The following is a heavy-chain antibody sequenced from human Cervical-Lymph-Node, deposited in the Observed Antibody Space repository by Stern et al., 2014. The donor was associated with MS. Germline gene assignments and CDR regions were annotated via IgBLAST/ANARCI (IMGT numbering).Heavy chain of an antibody. J-gene: IGHJ6*02. CDR1: GYTLTELS. V-gene: IGHV1-24*01. CDR3: AADRDDFRSGYSAPTKGYGLDV. D-gene: IGHD3-3*01. CDR2: FDTEDGET. Sequence: QVQLVQSGAEVKKPGASVKVSCKVSGYTLTELSMHWVRQAPGKGLEWMGGFDTEDGETIYAQKFQGRVTMTGDTSTDTAYMELSSLRSEDTAMYYCAADRDDFRSGYSAPTKGYGLDVWGRGTTVTVSS.